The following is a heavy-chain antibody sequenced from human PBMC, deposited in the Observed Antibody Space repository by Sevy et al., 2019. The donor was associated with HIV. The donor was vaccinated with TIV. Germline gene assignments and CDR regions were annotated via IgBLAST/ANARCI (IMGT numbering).Heavy chain of an antibody. CDR2: IGSTGPTI. D-gene: IGHD6-19*01. J-gene: IGHJ4*02. CDR3: ARPGSGWFEFDS. Sequence: GGSLRLSCVASGFTFSRYCMNWVRQAPGKGLEWVSNIGSTGPTIYYADSVKGRFTISRDNAKNSLYLQMNSLREEDTAVYYCARPGSGWFEFDSWGQGTLVTVSS. CDR1: GFTFSRYC. V-gene: IGHV3-48*02.